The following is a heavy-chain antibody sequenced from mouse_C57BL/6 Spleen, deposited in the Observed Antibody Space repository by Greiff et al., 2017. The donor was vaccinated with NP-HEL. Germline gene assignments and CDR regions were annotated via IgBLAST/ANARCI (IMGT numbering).Heavy chain of an antibody. CDR1: GYAFSSYW. CDR2: IYPGDGDT. Sequence: VQLQQSGAELVKPGASVKISCKASGYAFSSYWMNWVKQRPGKGLEWIGQIYPGDGDTNYNGKFKGKATLTADKSSSTAYMQLSSLSSEDSAVYFCARGVFITTVVGDYWGQGTTLTVSS. D-gene: IGHD1-1*01. J-gene: IGHJ2*01. CDR3: ARGVFITTVVGDY. V-gene: IGHV1-80*01.